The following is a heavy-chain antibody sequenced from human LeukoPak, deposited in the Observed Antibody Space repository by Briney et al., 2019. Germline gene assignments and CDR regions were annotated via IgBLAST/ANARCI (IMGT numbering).Heavy chain of an antibody. D-gene: IGHD2-21*02. CDR2: IRYDGNNK. Sequence: GGSLRLSCAAPGFTFSNYGMLWVRQAPGKGLDWVAFIRYDGNNKLYADSVKGRFTISRDNSKNTLYLQMNSLRAEDTAVYYCAKGARYCGGDCYSSGDAFDIWGQGTMVTISS. CDR1: GFTFSNYG. V-gene: IGHV3-30*02. J-gene: IGHJ3*02. CDR3: AKGARYCGGDCYSSGDAFDI.